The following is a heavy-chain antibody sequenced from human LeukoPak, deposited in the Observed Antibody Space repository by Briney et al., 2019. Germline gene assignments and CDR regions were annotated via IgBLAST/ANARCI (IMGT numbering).Heavy chain of an antibody. CDR1: GFTFSSYS. Sequence: GGSLRLSCAASGFTFSSYSMNWVRQAPGKGLEWVSSISSSSSYIYYADSVKGRFTISRDNAKNSLYLQMNSLRAEDTAVYYCAREDGSGSYYKGFDPWGQGTLVTVSS. V-gene: IGHV3-21*01. J-gene: IGHJ5*02. D-gene: IGHD3-10*01. CDR2: ISSSSSYI. CDR3: AREDGSGSYYKGFDP.